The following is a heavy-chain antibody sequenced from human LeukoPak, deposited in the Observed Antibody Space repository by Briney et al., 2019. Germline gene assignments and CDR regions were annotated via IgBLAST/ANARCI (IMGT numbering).Heavy chain of an antibody. CDR3: AKDSTLGAFDI. CDR1: GFIFNSYG. J-gene: IGHJ3*02. D-gene: IGHD2/OR15-2a*01. V-gene: IGHV3-30*18. Sequence: GGSLRLSCSASGFIFNSYGMHWVRQAPGKGLEWVAVISYDGSNKYYADSVKGRFTISRDNSKNTLYLQMNSLRAEDTAVYYCAKDSTLGAFDIWGQGTMVTVSS. CDR2: ISYDGSNK.